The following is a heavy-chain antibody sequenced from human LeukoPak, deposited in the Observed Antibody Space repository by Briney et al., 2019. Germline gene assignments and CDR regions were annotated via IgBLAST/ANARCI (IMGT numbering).Heavy chain of an antibody. CDR1: GGSMSNYF. Sequence: SETLSLTCTVSGGSMSNYFWSWIRQPPGKGLEWIGNIYYSGSTNYNPALNSRVTISVDTSKNQFSLKLNSVIAADTAVYYCARHGALDCWGQGTLVTVSS. CDR3: ARHGALDC. J-gene: IGHJ4*02. CDR2: IYYSGST. V-gene: IGHV4-59*08. D-gene: IGHD3-16*01.